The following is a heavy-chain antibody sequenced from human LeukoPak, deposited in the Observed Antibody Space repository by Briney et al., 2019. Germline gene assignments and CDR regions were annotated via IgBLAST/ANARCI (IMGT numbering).Heavy chain of an antibody. CDR1: GGSISSSSYY. D-gene: IGHD2-2*01. V-gene: IGHV4-39*07. CDR2: IYHSGST. Sequence: SETLSLTCTVSGGSISSSSYYWGWIRQPPGKGLEWIGYIYHSGSTYYNPSLKSRVTISVDRSKNQFSLKLSSVTAADTAVYYCARVPIGFVVVPAALGAFDIWGQGTMVTVSS. CDR3: ARVPIGFVVVPAALGAFDI. J-gene: IGHJ3*02.